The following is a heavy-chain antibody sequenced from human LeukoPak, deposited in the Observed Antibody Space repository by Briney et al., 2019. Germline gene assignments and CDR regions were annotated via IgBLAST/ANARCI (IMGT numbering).Heavy chain of an antibody. Sequence: GGSLRLSCAASGFTFSNAWMSWVRQAPGKGLEWVGRIKSKTDGGTTDYASPVKGRFTISRDDSKNTLYPQMNSLKTEDTAVYYCTTVTVTDYYYYGMDVWGQGTTVTVSS. CDR3: TTVTVTDYYYYGMDV. CDR1: GFTFSNAW. V-gene: IGHV3-15*01. CDR2: IKSKTDGGTT. D-gene: IGHD4-11*01. J-gene: IGHJ6*02.